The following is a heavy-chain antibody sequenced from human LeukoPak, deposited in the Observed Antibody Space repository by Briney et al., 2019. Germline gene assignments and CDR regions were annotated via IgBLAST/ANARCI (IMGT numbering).Heavy chain of an antibody. V-gene: IGHV4-34*01. CDR2: INHSGST. J-gene: IGHJ4*02. CDR1: GGSFSGYY. CDR3: ARVYDSSGQFDY. D-gene: IGHD3-22*01. Sequence: SETLSLTCAVYGGSFSGYYWSWIRQPPGKGLGWIGEINHSGSTNYNPSLKSRVTISVDTSKNQFSLKLSSVTAADTAVYYCARVYDSSGQFDYWGQGTLVTVSS.